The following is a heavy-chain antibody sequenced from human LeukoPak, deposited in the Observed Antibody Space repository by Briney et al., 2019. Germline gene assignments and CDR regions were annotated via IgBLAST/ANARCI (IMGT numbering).Heavy chain of an antibody. D-gene: IGHD4-17*01. Sequence: PSETLSLTCTVSGGSISGYYWSWIRQPPGKGLEWIGNVYYSGNTNYNPSLKSRVTISVDTSKNQFSLKLSSVTAADTAMYYCARGGDYGDLRYFDYWGQGTLVTVSS. CDR3: ARGGDYGDLRYFDY. J-gene: IGHJ4*02. CDR2: VYYSGNT. CDR1: GGSISGYY. V-gene: IGHV4-59*01.